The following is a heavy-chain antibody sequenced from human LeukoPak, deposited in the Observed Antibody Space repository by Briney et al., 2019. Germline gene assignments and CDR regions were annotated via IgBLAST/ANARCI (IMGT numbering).Heavy chain of an antibody. J-gene: IGHJ6*03. CDR2: ISSSSSTI. CDR1: GFTFSSYS. D-gene: IGHD4-17*01. Sequence: GGSLRLSCAASGFTFSSYSMNWVRQAPGKGLEWVSYISSSSSTIYYADSVKGRFTISRDNAKNSLYLQMNSLRVEDTAVYYCARDSGAGYYYMDVWGKGTTVTVSS. CDR3: ARDSGAGYYYMDV. V-gene: IGHV3-48*01.